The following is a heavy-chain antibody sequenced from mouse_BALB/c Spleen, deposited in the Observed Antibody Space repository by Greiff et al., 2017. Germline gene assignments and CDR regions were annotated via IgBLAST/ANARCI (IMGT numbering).Heavy chain of an antibody. CDR2: IYPGDGST. Sequence: LVESGPELVKPGASVKMSCKASGYTFTSYYIHWVKQRPGQGLEWIGWIYPGDGSTKYNEKFKGKTTLTADKSSSTAYMLLSSLTSEDSAIYFCATAYYGNCVGAMDYWGQGTSVTVSS. CDR1: GYTFTSYY. CDR3: ATAYYGNCVGAMDY. V-gene: IGHV1S56*01. D-gene: IGHD2-10*01. J-gene: IGHJ4*01.